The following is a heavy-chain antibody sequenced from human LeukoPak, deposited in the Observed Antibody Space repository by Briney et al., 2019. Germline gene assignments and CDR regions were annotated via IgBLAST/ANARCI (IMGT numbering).Heavy chain of an antibody. Sequence: GASVKVSCKASGYTFTSYGISWVRQAPGQGLEWMGWISAYNGNTNYAQKLQGRVTMTTDTSTSTAYMELRSLRSDDTAVYYCARGSWRLVRGAASFESWSQGTLVTVSS. V-gene: IGHV1-18*01. CDR3: ARGSWRLVRGAASFES. CDR2: ISAYNGNT. D-gene: IGHD3-10*01. J-gene: IGHJ4*02. CDR1: GYTFTSYG.